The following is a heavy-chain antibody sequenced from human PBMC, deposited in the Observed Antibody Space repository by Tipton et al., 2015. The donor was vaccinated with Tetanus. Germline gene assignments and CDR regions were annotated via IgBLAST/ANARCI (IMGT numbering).Heavy chain of an antibody. CDR1: GYTFTGNY. CDR3: ARDPGYNTGGGSP. J-gene: IGHJ5*02. CDR2: INPNRGGT. Sequence: QSGAEVKRPGASVRVSCKASGYTFTGNYIHWVRRAPGQGLEWMGWINPNRGGTFYAQKFHGSVTMTSDTSSSTVYMELSRLRSDDRAVYYGARDPGYNTGGGSPWGQGALFTVSS. V-gene: IGHV1-2*02. D-gene: IGHD6-25*01.